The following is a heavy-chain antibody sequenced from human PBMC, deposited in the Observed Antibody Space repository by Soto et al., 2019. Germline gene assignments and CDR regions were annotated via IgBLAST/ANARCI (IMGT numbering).Heavy chain of an antibody. CDR2: IDPSDSYT. CDR1: EDSFTSYW. V-gene: IGHV5-10-1*01. CDR3: ATNPDRRYGMDV. Sequence: KDSSRGAEDSFTSYWISRVSQMPGKGLEWMGRIDPSDSYTNYSPSFQGHVTISADKSISTAYLQWSSLKASDTAMYYCATNPDRRYGMDVWGQGTTVTVSS. J-gene: IGHJ6*02.